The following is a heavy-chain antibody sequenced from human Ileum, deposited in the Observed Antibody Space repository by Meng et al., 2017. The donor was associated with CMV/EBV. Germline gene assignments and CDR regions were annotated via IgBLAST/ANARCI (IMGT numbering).Heavy chain of an antibody. D-gene: IGHD5-18*01. CDR2: VPYDGRNK. CDR1: GFTFSNYG. V-gene: IGHV3-30*02. J-gene: IGHJ5*02. Sequence: GESLKISCAASGFTFSNYGVHWVRQAPGKGLEWVAFVPYDGRNKYYAASVKGRFTISRDNPKNTLYLQMNSLRAEDTAVYYCARDLQLSTWGQGTLVTVSS. CDR3: ARDLQLST.